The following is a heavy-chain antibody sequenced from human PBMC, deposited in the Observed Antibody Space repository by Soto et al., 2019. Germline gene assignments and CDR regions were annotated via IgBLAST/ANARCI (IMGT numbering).Heavy chain of an antibody. CDR2: ISGSGGST. D-gene: IGHD2-21*01. J-gene: IGHJ4*02. V-gene: IGHV3-23*01. Sequence: GGSLRLSCAASGFTFSSYAMSWVRQAPGKGLEWVPAISGSGGSTYYADSVKGRFTISRDNSKNTLYLQMNSLRAEDTAVYYCAKAPRIVFYFDYWGQGTLVTVSS. CDR1: GFTFSSYA. CDR3: AKAPRIVFYFDY.